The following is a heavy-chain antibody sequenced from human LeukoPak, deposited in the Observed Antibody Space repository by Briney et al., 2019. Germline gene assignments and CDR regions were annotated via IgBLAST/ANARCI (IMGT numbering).Heavy chain of an antibody. J-gene: IGHJ4*02. CDR1: GFTFSSYW. CDR3: VGTTTVTTDFDY. Sequence: GGSLRLSCAASGFTFSSYWMSWVRQAPGKGLEWVSSISSSSSYIYYADSVRGRFTISRDNAKNSLYLQMNSLRAEDTAVYYCVGTTTVTTDFDYWGQGTLVTVSS. D-gene: IGHD4-17*01. V-gene: IGHV3-21*01. CDR2: ISSSSSYI.